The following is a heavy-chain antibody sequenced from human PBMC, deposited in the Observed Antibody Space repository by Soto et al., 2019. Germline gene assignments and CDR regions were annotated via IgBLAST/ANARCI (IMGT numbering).Heavy chain of an antibody. D-gene: IGHD3-22*01. Sequence: SETLSLTCNVSGGSIYTYYWTWIRQSPGKGLEWIGYISDGGSTNYNPSLKSRVTISVDTSKKQVSLKLSSVSAADTAGYYCARGYYYGSSGSYYYYYGMDVWGQGTTVTVSS. CDR1: GGSIYTYY. J-gene: IGHJ6*02. CDR2: ISDGGST. V-gene: IGHV4-59*12. CDR3: ARGYYYGSSGSYYYYYGMDV.